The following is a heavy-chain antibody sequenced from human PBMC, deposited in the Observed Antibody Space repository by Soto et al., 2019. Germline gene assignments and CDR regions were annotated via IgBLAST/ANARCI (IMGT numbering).Heavy chain of an antibody. CDR3: ARAANPLVVPAAMASWFDP. V-gene: IGHV1-2*04. D-gene: IGHD2-2*01. CDR2: INPNSGGT. J-gene: IGHJ5*02. CDR1: GYTFTGYY. Sequence: ASVKVSCKASGYTFTGYYMHWVRQAPGQGLEWMGWINPNSGGTNYAQKFQGWVTMTRDTSISTAYMELSRLRSDDTAVYYCARAANPLVVPAAMASWFDPWGQGTLLTVSS.